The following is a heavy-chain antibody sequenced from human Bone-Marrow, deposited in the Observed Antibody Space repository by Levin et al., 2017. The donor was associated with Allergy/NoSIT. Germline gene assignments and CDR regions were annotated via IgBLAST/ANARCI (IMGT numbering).Heavy chain of an antibody. CDR3: AVREVEMATTTDY. V-gene: IGHV3-23*01. CDR1: GFTFSSYA. D-gene: IGHD5-24*01. J-gene: IGHJ4*02. Sequence: SCAASGFTFSSYAMSWVRQATGKGLEWVSAISGSGGSTYYADSVKGRFTISRDNSKNTLYLQMNSLRAEDTAVYYCAVREVEMATTTDYWGQGTLVTVSS. CDR2: ISGSGGST.